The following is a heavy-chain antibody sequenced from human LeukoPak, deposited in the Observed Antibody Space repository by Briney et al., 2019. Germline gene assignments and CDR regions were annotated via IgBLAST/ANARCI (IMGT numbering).Heavy chain of an antibody. CDR2: ISSSSTTI. Sequence: GGSLRLSSVASGVTFRVFSTCTGPQAPGKGLEWISFISSSSTTIYYADSVKGRFTISRDNAKNSLYLQMNSLRDEDTAVYYCVRVATGGLIESCGQGTLVTVSS. D-gene: IGHD1-14*01. V-gene: IGHV3-48*02. CDR3: VRVATGGLIES. J-gene: IGHJ4*02. CDR1: GVTFRVFST.